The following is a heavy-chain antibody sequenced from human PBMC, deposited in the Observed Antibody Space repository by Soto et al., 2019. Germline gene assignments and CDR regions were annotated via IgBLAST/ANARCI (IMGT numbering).Heavy chain of an antibody. V-gene: IGHV4-59*11. D-gene: IGHD2-15*01. CDR1: GVSIGSHF. Sequence: QVQLQESGPRLVKPSETLSLTCRVSGVSIGSHFWSWIRQAPGKGPELVGYIYHTVNTNYNPALKSRVTISMDTSENQLSLQLSSVTAADTAVYYCARLQYTVVTALDIWGQGTMVTVSS. CDR2: IYHTVNT. CDR3: ARLQYTVVTALDI. J-gene: IGHJ3*02.